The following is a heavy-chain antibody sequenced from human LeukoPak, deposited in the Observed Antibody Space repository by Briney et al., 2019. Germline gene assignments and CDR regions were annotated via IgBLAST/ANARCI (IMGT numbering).Heavy chain of an antibody. V-gene: IGHV3-23*01. CDR3: AKYSFTDTAMVYYFDY. Sequence: GGSLRLSCAASGFTFSSYAMSWVRQAPGKGLEWVSAISGSGGSTYYADSVKGRFTISRDNSKNTLYLQMNSLRAEDTAVYYCAKYSFTDTAMVYYFDYWGQGTLVTFSS. D-gene: IGHD5-18*01. CDR2: ISGSGGST. CDR1: GFTFSSYA. J-gene: IGHJ4*02.